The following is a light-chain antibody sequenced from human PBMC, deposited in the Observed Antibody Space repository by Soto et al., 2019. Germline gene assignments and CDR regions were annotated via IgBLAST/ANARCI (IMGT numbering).Light chain of an antibody. Sequence: DIVVAQSPATLSVSPGERATLSCRASQNINSNLAWYQQKPGQAPRLLIYGASTRATGIPARFSGSGSGTEFTLTISSLQSEDFAVYYCRQYNNWPPTWTFGQGTKVEIK. CDR3: RQYNNWPPTWT. V-gene: IGKV3-15*01. CDR1: QNINSN. J-gene: IGKJ1*01. CDR2: GAS.